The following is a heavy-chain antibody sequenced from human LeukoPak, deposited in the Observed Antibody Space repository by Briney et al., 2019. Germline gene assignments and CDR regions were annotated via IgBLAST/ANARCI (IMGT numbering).Heavy chain of an antibody. CDR2: IIPILGIA. CDR1: RGTFSSYT. J-gene: IGHJ4*02. D-gene: IGHD1-26*01. CDR3: ARDPSSGSYGY. Sequence: SVKVSCKASRGTFSSYTISWVRQAPGQGLEWMGRIIPILGIANYAQKFQGRVTITADKSTSTAYMELSSLRSEDTAVYYCARDPSSGSYGYWGQGTLVTVSS. V-gene: IGHV1-69*04.